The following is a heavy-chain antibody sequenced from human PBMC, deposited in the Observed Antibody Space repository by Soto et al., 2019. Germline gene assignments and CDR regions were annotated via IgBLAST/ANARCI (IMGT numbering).Heavy chain of an antibody. J-gene: IGHJ4*02. D-gene: IGHD3-22*01. CDR2: ISYSGDNE. Sequence: ALRLSCAASGFIFSSFAMHWVRQAPGKGLEWVALISYSGDNEYYADSVKGRFTISRDNSMNTLYLQMNSLRAEDTAVYYCARDRGYDSSDYYFMWGQGTLVTVSS. CDR3: ARDRGYDSSDYYFM. V-gene: IGHV3-30-3*01. CDR1: GFIFSSFA.